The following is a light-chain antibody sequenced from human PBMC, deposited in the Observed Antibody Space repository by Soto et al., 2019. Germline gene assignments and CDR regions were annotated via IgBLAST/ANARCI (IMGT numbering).Light chain of an antibody. CDR3: CSYAGRSTLV. V-gene: IGLV2-23*01. CDR1: SSDVGSYNL. J-gene: IGLJ3*02. CDR2: EGS. Sequence: QSALTQPASVSGSPGQSITISCTGSSSDVGSYNLVSWHQQYPGKAPKLMIYEGSKLPSGVSNRFYGSKSGNTASLTISGLQAEDEADYYCCSYAGRSTLVFGGGTKLTVL.